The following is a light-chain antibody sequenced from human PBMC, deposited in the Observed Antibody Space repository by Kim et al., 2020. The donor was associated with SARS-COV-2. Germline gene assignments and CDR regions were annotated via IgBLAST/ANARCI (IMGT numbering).Light chain of an antibody. Sequence: AIQLTQSPSSLSASVGDRVTITCRASQGIGSALAWYQQKPGKPPKILISDASRLESGVPSRFSGSGSGTDFTLTISTLQPEDFATYSCKQCTNYLLSFGGGTKVDIK. V-gene: IGKV1D-13*01. J-gene: IGKJ4*01. CDR2: DAS. CDR1: QGIGSA. CDR3: KQCTNYLLS.